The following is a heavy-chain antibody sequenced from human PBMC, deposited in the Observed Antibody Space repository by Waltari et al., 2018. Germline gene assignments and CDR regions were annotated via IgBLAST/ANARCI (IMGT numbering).Heavy chain of an antibody. J-gene: IGHJ4*02. CDR1: GGSISSGSYY. CDR3: ARDVGSSWYYFDY. CDR2: IYTSGST. V-gene: IGHV4-61*02. Sequence: QVQLQESGPGLVKPSQTLSLTCTVSGGSISSGSYYWSWIRQPAGKGLEWIGRIYTSGSTNYNPPLKSRVTISVDTSKNQFSLKLSSVTAADTAVYYCARDVGSSWYYFDYWGQGTLVTVSS. D-gene: IGHD6-13*01.